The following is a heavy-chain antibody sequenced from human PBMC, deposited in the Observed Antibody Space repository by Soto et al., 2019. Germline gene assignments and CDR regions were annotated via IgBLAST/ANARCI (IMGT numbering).Heavy chain of an antibody. V-gene: IGHV3-53*01. J-gene: IGHJ4*02. D-gene: IGHD6-13*01. CDR2: IYSGGST. CDR1: GFTVSNNY. CDR3: ARSSNSRAAAETCFDY. Sequence: GGSLSLSCAVSGFTVSNNYMSWGRQAPGQRLERVSVIYSGGSTYYADSVKGRFTISRDNSKNTLYLPLNSLRAEATAVYYSARSSNSRAAAETCFDYWGQGTLVTVSS.